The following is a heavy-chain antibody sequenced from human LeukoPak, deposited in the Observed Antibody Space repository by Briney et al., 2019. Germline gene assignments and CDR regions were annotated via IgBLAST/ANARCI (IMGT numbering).Heavy chain of an antibody. D-gene: IGHD3-16*01. CDR1: GFTFSSYW. CDR2: IKQDGSEK. J-gene: IGHJ4*02. Sequence: GGSLRLSCVASGFTFSSYWMSWVRQAPGKGLEWVANIKQDGSEKYYVDSVKGRFTISRDNAKNSLYLQMNSLRAEDTAVYYSARFYDYVWGSWDFWGQGTLVTVSS. CDR3: ARFYDYVWGSWDF. V-gene: IGHV3-7*01.